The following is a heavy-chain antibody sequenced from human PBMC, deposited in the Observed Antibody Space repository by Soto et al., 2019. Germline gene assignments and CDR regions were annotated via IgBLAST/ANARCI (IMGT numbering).Heavy chain of an antibody. Sequence: ESLSLTCAVTGGSFREYYWSWLRQPPGKGLEWIGEINQSGTTHYNPSLKRRINISIDTSKNQFSLNLTSVTAADTATYYCARDIFTAIGGEIYYYFVMDFWGQGTTVTVSS. J-gene: IGHJ6*02. CDR1: GGSFREYY. CDR2: INQSGTT. D-gene: IGHD3-16*01. CDR3: ARDIFTAIGGEIYYYFVMDF. V-gene: IGHV4-34*01.